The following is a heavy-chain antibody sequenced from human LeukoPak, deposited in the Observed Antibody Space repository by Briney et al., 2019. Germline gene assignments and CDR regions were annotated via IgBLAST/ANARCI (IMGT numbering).Heavy chain of an antibody. J-gene: IGHJ4*02. Sequence: SETLSLTCTVSGGSISSGGYYWSWIRQPPGKGLEWIGYIYHSGSTYYNPSLKSRVTISVDTSKNHFSLKLSSVTAADTAVYYCARRTVVIGRDDYWGQGTLVTVSS. V-gene: IGHV4-30-2*01. CDR1: GGSISSGGYY. D-gene: IGHD4-23*01. CDR3: ARRTVVIGRDDY. CDR2: IYHSGST.